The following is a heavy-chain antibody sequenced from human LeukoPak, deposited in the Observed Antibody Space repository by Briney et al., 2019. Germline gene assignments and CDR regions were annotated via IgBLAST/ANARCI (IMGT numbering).Heavy chain of an antibody. CDR1: GGTFGNYG. V-gene: IGHV1-69*05. Sequence: SVKVSCKASGGTFGNYGITWVRQGPRQGLEWLGGLIPALGTANFAPRFQGRVTMTTDDSKTTAYMEVTSLTSDDTATYYCARERLARGADYWYFDLWGRGTLVTVSS. CDR3: ARERLARGADYWYFDL. CDR2: LIPALGTA. J-gene: IGHJ2*01. D-gene: IGHD3-10*01.